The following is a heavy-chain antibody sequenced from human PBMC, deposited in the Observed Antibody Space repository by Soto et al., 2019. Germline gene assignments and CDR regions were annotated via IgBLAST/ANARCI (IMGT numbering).Heavy chain of an antibody. CDR2: ISSDESNR. D-gene: IGHD5-12*01. Sequence: QVQLVESGGGVVQPGRSLRLSCAASGFTLSSYGMHWVRQAPGKGLEWVAVISSDESNRFYADSVKGRFTISRDNSKNTLLMHMNSMRTEDTAVYSCAREKGSGYLWGPTGMAVWGQGTTVTVSS. CDR1: GFTLSSYG. J-gene: IGHJ6*02. V-gene: IGHV3-30*03. CDR3: AREKGSGYLWGPTGMAV.